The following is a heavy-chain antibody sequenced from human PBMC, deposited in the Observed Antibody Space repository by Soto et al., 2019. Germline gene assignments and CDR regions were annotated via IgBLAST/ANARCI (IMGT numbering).Heavy chain of an antibody. CDR1: GFTFSSYS. CDR2: ISSSSSTI. V-gene: IGHV3-48*01. D-gene: IGHD5-18*01. J-gene: IGHJ4*02. CDR3: AIDGRYSYGPFDY. Sequence: EVQLVESGGGLVQPGGSLRLSCAASGFTFSSYSMNWVRQAPGKGLEWVSYISSSSSTIYYAVSVKGRFTISRDNAKNSLYLQMTILRAEDTAVYYSAIDGRYSYGPFDYWGQGTLVTVSS.